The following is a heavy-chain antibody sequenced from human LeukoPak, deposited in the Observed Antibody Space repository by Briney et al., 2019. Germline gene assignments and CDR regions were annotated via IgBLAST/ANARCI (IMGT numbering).Heavy chain of an antibody. D-gene: IGHD2-2*01. Sequence: PSETLSLTCTVSGGSITRYYWSWIRQPPGKGLEWIGYIYYSGSTNYNPSLKSRVTISVDTSKNQFSLKLSSVTAADTAVYYCARDRGDCSSTSCRLYYYYGMDVWGQGTTVTVSS. CDR2: IYYSGST. CDR1: GGSITRYY. J-gene: IGHJ6*02. V-gene: IGHV4-59*01. CDR3: ARDRGDCSSTSCRLYYYYGMDV.